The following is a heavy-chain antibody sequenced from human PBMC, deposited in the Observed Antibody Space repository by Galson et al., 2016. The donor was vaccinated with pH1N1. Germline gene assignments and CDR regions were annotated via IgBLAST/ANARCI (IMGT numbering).Heavy chain of an antibody. D-gene: IGHD6-13*01. J-gene: IGHJ5*02. CDR1: GFTFSNSG. CDR3: VRGVGIAAAA. CDR2: ISNSGGTT. V-gene: IGHV3-23*01. Sequence: SLRLSCAASGFTFSNSGMTWVRQAPGKGLEWVSTISNSGGTTFYADSVKGRFTISRDNFRNTLYLEMNTLRAEDTAVYYCVRGVGIAAAACGQGTLVTVSS.